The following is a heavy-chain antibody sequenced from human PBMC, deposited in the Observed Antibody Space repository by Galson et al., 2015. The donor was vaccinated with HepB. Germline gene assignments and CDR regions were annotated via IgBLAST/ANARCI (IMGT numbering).Heavy chain of an antibody. CDR3: ARDNAGNWFYY. J-gene: IGHJ5*01. D-gene: IGHD2-2*01. CDR2: IDTNTGNP. CDR1: GYSFTSYA. V-gene: IGHV7-4-1*02. Sequence: SCKASGYSFTSYAMNWVRQAPGQGLEWMGWIDTNTGNPTYALGFTGRFVFSLDTSVSTTYLQISSLKAEDTAIYYCARDNAGNWFYYWGQGTLVTVSS.